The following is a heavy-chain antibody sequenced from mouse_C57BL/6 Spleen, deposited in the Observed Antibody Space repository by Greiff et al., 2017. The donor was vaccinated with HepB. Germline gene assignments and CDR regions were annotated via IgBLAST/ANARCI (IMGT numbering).Heavy chain of an antibody. CDR2: ILPGSGST. J-gene: IGHJ2*01. CDR1: GYTFTGYW. V-gene: IGHV1-9*01. CDR3: AREPFRY. Sequence: QVQLQQSGAELMKPGASVKLSCKATGYTFTGYWIEWVKQRPGHGLEWIGEILPGSGSTNYYEKFKGKATFTADTSSNTAYMQLSSLTTEDSAIYYCAREPFRYWGQGTTLTVSS.